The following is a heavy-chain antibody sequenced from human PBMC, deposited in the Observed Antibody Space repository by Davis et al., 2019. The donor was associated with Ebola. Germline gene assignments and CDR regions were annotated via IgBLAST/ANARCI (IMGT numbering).Heavy chain of an antibody. Sequence: HSQTLSLTCAISGDSVSASSGAWNWIRQSPPRGLEWLGRTYYNSKWYNDYAASVKSRITVNPDTSKNQFSLLLKSVTPEDTAIYYCARGWFRSGMDVWGQGTTITVSS. D-gene: IGHD6-19*01. J-gene: IGHJ6*02. CDR2: TYYNSKWYN. CDR3: ARGWFRSGMDV. V-gene: IGHV6-1*01. CDR1: GDSVSASSGA.